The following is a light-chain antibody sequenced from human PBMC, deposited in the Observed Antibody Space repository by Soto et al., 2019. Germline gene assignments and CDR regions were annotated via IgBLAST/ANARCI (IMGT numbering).Light chain of an antibody. CDR1: QSVSSH. Sequence: EIVLTQSPATLSLSPGEGATVSCRASQSVSSHLAWYQQKRGQAPRLLIYDASSRASGIPASFSGRGSGTDFTLTISYLEPEDFAIYYCQQGGNWPLTFGQGTRLEIK. CDR3: QQGGNWPLT. V-gene: IGKV3-11*01. J-gene: IGKJ5*01. CDR2: DAS.